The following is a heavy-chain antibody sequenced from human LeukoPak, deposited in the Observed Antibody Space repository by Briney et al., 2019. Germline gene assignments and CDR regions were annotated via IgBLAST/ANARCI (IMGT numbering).Heavy chain of an antibody. CDR3: AKFGYPRYCSSTSCYPDAFDI. CDR1: GFTFSSYA. CDR2: ISGSGGST. Sequence: GGSLRLSCAASGFTFSSYAMSWVRQAPGKGLEWVSAISGSGGSTYYADSVKGRFTISRDNSKNTLYLQMNSLRAEDTAVYYCAKFGYPRYCSSTSCYPDAFDIWGQGTMVTVSS. V-gene: IGHV3-23*01. D-gene: IGHD2-2*01. J-gene: IGHJ3*02.